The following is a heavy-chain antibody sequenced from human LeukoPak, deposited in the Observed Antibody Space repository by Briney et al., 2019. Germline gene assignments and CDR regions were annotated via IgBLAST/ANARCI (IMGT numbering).Heavy chain of an antibody. D-gene: IGHD2-2*01. CDR2: IRYDGSNK. J-gene: IGHJ4*02. Sequence: TGGSLRLSCAASGFTFSSYGMHWVRQAPGKGLGWVAFIRYDGSNKYYADSVEGRFTISRDNSKNTLYLPMNSLRAEDTAVYYCAKRGVVPAAFAYWGQGTLVTVSS. CDR1: GFTFSSYG. V-gene: IGHV3-30*02. CDR3: AKRGVVPAAFAY.